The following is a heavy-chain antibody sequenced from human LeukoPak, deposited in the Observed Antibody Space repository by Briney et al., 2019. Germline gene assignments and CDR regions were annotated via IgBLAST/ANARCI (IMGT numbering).Heavy chain of an antibody. CDR3: ARSWIAYYYDSSGYYDY. D-gene: IGHD3-22*01. J-gene: IGHJ4*02. Sequence: GGSLRLSCEASGFTFVSYAMHWVRQAPGKGLEYVSAIISNGGSTYYANSVKGRFTISRDNSKNTLYLQMGSLRAEDMAVYYCARSWIAYYYDSSGYYDYWGPGTLVTVSS. CDR1: GFTFVSYA. V-gene: IGHV3-64*01. CDR2: IISNGGST.